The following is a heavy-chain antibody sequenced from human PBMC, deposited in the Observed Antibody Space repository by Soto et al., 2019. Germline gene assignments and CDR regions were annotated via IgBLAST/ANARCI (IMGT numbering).Heavy chain of an antibody. Sequence: QVQLQQWGAGLLKPSETLSLTCAVYGGSFSGYYWSWIRQPPGKGLEWIGEINHSGSTNYNPSLKSRVTISVDTSKNQFSLKLSSVTAADTAVYYCARGRLNWNSEEMGYYFDYWGQGTLVTVSS. CDR1: GGSFSGYY. CDR2: INHSGST. V-gene: IGHV4-34*01. J-gene: IGHJ4*02. D-gene: IGHD1-7*01. CDR3: ARGRLNWNSEEMGYYFDY.